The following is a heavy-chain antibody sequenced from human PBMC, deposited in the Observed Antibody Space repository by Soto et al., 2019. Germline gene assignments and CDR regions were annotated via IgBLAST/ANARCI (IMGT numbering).Heavy chain of an antibody. D-gene: IGHD3-3*01. CDR3: ARDSSPYYDFWSGFYTYFDY. CDR2: INSDGTTT. CDR1: GFTFSSHC. V-gene: IGHV3-74*01. Sequence: GGSLRLSCAVSGFTFSSHCMHWVRQAPGKGLVWVSRINSDGTTTNYADSVKGRFTISRDNAKKTLYLQMNSLRADDTAVYYCARDSSPYYDFWSGFYTYFDYWGQGALVTVSS. J-gene: IGHJ4*02.